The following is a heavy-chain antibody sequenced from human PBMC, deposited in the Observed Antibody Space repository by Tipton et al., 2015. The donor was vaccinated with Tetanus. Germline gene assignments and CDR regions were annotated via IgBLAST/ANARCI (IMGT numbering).Heavy chain of an antibody. CDR1: GGSFSGYY. V-gene: IGHV4-34*01. CDR2: INHSGST. CDR3: ARVTIFGVVITHFDY. Sequence: TLSLTCAVYGGSFSGYYWSWIRQPPGKGLEWIGEINHSGSTNYNPSLKSRVTISVDTSKNQFSLKLSSVTAADTAVYYCARVTIFGVVITHFDYWGQGILVTVSS. J-gene: IGHJ4*02. D-gene: IGHD3-3*01.